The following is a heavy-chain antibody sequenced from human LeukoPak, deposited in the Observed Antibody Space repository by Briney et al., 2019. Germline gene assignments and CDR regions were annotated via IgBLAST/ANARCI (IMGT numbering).Heavy chain of an antibody. D-gene: IGHD2-2*02. CDR2: MSFDVNNK. CDR1: GFTFSSYS. Sequence: PGGSLRLSCVASGFTFSSYSMNWVRQAPGKGLEWVATMSFDVNNKYYADSVRGRFTISRDNSKNTLYLQMNSLRAEDTAVYSCVRGYCTSSSCYNDYWGQGTLVTVSS. V-gene: IGHV3-30*03. CDR3: VRGYCTSSSCYNDY. J-gene: IGHJ4*02.